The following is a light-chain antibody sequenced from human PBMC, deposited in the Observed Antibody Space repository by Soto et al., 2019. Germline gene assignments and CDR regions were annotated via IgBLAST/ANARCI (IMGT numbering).Light chain of an antibody. CDR2: DAS. CDR3: QQRSTWLYT. J-gene: IGKJ2*01. Sequence: EILLAQSPATLSLSPGERATLSCKASQDVSIFLAWYQQKPGQAPRLLIHDASNRATGVPARFSGSGSGRDFTLTITGLEPEAFAVYYCQQRSTWLYTCGQGTKLEV. CDR1: QDVSIF. V-gene: IGKV3-11*02.